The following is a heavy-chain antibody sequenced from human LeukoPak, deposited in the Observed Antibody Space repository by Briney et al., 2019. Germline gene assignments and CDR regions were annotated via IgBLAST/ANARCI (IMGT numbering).Heavy chain of an antibody. D-gene: IGHD1-14*01. CDR3: AREGTSSLYGNFDY. J-gene: IGHJ4*02. CDR2: ISSSGSTI. V-gene: IGHV3-48*03. Sequence: PGGSLRLSCAASGFTFSSYEMNWFRQAPGKGLEWVSYISSSGSTIYYADSVKGRFTISRDNAKNSLYLQMNSLRAEDTAVYYCAREGTSSLYGNFDYWGQGTLVTVSS. CDR1: GFTFSSYE.